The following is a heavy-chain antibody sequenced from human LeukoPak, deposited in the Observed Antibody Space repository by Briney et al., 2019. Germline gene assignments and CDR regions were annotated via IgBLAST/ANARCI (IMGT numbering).Heavy chain of an antibody. V-gene: IGHV1-69*05. CDR3: ARVLGRDRGERWFDP. CDR1: GGTFSSYA. CDR2: IIPIFGTA. Sequence: SVKVSCKASGGTFSSYAISWVRQAPGQGLEWMGGIIPIFGTANYAQKFQGRVTITTDESTSTAYMELSSLRSEDTAVYYCARVLGRDRGERWFDPWGQGTLVTVSS. D-gene: IGHD2-21*01. J-gene: IGHJ5*02.